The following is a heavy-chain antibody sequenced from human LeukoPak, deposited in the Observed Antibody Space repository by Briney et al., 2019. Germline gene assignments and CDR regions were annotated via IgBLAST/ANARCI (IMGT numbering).Heavy chain of an antibody. J-gene: IGHJ4*02. CDR2: ISGSGGST. CDR3: AKDRANDYSNYGGSYYFDY. V-gene: IGHV3-23*01. Sequence: GGSLRLSCAASGFTFTDHWMHWVRQAPGKGLEWVSAISGSGGSTYYADSVKGRFTISRDNSKNTLYLQMNSLRAEDTAVYYCAKDRANDYSNYGGSYYFDYWGQGTLVTVSS. D-gene: IGHD4-11*01. CDR1: GFTFTDHW.